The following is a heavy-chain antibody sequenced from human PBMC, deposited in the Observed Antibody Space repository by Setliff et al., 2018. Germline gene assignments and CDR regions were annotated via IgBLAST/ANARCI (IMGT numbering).Heavy chain of an antibody. Sequence: SVKVSCKASGGTFSGYAFSWVRQAPGQGPEWMGGITPIFETAHYAEKFRDRVTITADKSTTTVHMELSSLTSEDTVVYFCARDTVTLGQLERRGGWHYYGMDVWGKWTTVTV. CDR2: ITPIFETA. CDR3: ARDTVTLGQLERRGGWHYYGMDV. CDR1: GGTFSGYA. V-gene: IGHV1-69*06. D-gene: IGHD1-1*01. J-gene: IGHJ6*04.